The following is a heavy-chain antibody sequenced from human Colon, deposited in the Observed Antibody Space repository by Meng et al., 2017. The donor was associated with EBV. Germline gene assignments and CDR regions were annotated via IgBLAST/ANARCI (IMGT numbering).Heavy chain of an antibody. J-gene: IGHJ4*02. CDR3: ARNYYFDY. V-gene: IGHV4-30-4*01. CDR2: IYYTGST. CDR1: GGSINSGDYY. Sequence: QGRLQVSGPGLGKPSQTLSLTCTVSGGSINSGDYYWSWIRQPPGKGLEWIGYIYYTGSTYYSPSLKSRVTISMDTSKNQFSLRLSSVTAADTAVYYCARNYYFDYWGQGTLVTVSS.